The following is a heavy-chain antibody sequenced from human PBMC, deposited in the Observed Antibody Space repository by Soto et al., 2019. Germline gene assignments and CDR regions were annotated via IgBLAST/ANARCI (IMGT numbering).Heavy chain of an antibody. Sequence: GGSMILSCAASGFVFRNYSMHWVRQPPGKGLEWVAVISYDGSKKYYADSVKGRFTISRDNSKNTLYLEVNNLRSEDTAVYFCARNDYATYYFDYWGQGALVTVSS. CDR3: ARNDYATYYFDY. V-gene: IGHV3-30-3*01. D-gene: IGHD4-17*01. J-gene: IGHJ4*02. CDR2: ISYDGSKK. CDR1: GFVFRNYS.